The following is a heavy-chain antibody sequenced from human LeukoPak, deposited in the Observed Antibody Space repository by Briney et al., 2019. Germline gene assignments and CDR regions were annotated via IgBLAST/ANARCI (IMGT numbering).Heavy chain of an antibody. J-gene: IGHJ4*02. D-gene: IGHD3-10*01. CDR2: INWNGGST. CDR3: ARVPGILWFGELADYFDY. CDR1: GFTFDDYG. V-gene: IGHV3-20*04. Sequence: PGGSLRLSCAASGFTFDDYGMSWVRQAPGKGPEWVSGINWNGGSTGYADSVKGRFTISRDNAKNSLYLQMNSLRAEDTALYYCARVPGILWFGELADYFDYWGQGTLVTVSS.